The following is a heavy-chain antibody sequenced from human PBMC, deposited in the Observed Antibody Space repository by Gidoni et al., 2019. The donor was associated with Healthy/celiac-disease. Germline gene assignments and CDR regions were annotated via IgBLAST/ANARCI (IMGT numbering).Heavy chain of an antibody. CDR1: GYSFTSYW. Sequence: EVQLVQSGAEVKKPGESLKISCKGSGYSFTSYWIGWVRQMPGKGLEWMGILYPGDSDTRYSPSFQGQVTISADKSISTAYLQWSSLKASDTAMYYCARHLTMIVVAGTHRVYGMDVWGQGTTVTVSS. D-gene: IGHD3-22*01. J-gene: IGHJ6*02. CDR3: ARHLTMIVVAGTHRVYGMDV. V-gene: IGHV5-51*01. CDR2: LYPGDSDT.